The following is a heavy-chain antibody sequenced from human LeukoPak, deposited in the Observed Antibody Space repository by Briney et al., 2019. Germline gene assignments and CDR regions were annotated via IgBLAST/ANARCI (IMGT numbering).Heavy chain of an antibody. J-gene: IGHJ2*01. D-gene: IGHD3-16*01. CDR2: IGDTGRAK. V-gene: IGHV3-30*03. Sequence: PGRSLRLSCAASGFTFSSYGMHWVRQAPGKGLEWVAVIGDTGRAKYYADSVEGRFTASRDNSKNTLYLEVNSLRYDDTALYYCAREAAWGNWYFDLWGRGTLVTVSS. CDR3: AREAAWGNWYFDL. CDR1: GFTFSSYG.